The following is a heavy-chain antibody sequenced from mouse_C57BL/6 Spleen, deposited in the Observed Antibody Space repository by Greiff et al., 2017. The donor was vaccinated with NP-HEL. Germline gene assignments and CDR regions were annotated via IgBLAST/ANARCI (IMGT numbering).Heavy chain of an antibody. V-gene: IGHV1-64*01. J-gene: IGHJ2*01. CDR2: IHPNSGST. CDR1: GYTFTSYW. Sequence: QVQLQQPGAELVKPGASVKLSCKASGYTFTSYWMHWVKQRPGQGLEWIGMIHPNSGSTNYNEKFKSEATLTVDKSSSTAYMQLSSLTSEDSAVYYCARGGDYIWGDYWGQGTTLTVSS. CDR3: ARGGDYIWGDY. D-gene: IGHD1-3*01.